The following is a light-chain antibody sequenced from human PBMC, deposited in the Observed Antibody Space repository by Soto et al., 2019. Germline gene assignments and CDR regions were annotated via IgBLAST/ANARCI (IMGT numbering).Light chain of an antibody. CDR3: SSYTSSSTLV. CDR2: EVS. CDR1: SSDVGGYNY. J-gene: IGLJ3*02. V-gene: IGLV2-14*01. Sequence: QSALTQPASVSGSPGQSITISCTGTSSDVGGYNYVSWYQQHPGKAPELMIYEVSNRPSGVSNRFSGSKPGNTASLTISGLQAEDEADYYCSSYTSSSTLVFGGGTQLTVL.